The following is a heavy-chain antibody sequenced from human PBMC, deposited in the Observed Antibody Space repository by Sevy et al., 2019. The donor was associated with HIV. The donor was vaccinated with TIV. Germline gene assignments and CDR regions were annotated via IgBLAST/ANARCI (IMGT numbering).Heavy chain of an antibody. CDR3: ARSRAEGTT. J-gene: IGHJ4*02. Sequence: ASVKVSCKASGYTFTGYYMHWVRQAPGQGLEWMGRSNPNSGGTNYAQKFQGRVTMTRDTSISTAYMELSKLGSDETAEYYCARSRAEGTTWGQGTLVTVSS. CDR1: GYTFTGYY. CDR2: SNPNSGGT. V-gene: IGHV1-2*06. D-gene: IGHD1-7*01.